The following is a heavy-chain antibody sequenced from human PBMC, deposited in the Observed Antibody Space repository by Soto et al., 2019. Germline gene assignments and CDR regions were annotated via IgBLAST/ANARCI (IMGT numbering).Heavy chain of an antibody. D-gene: IGHD3-3*01. CDR1: GGSVTNTNYY. V-gene: IGHV4-39*01. CDR2: INYSGSI. J-gene: IGHJ6*02. CDR3: ARSVDFYYYSMDV. Sequence: SETLSLTCTVSGGSVTNTNYYWGCIRQPPGKGLEWIGSINYSGSIYHNPSLKSRVTMSVDTSKNQFSLTLSSVTAADTAVYYCARSVDFYYYSMDVWGQWTPVTVSS.